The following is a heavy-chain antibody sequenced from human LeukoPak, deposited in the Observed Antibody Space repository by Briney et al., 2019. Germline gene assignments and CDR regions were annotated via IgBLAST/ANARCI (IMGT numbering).Heavy chain of an antibody. V-gene: IGHV1-69*05. CDR2: IIPIFGTA. J-gene: IGHJ5*02. Sequence: SVKVSCKASGGTFSRYAMSWVRQAPGQGLEWMGGIIPIFGTASFAQKFKGRVTLTRDMSTSTDYLELSSLRSEDTAVYYCARDNSVRDEAWWFNPWGQGTLVTVSS. CDR1: GGTFSRYA. D-gene: IGHD5-24*01. CDR3: ARDNSVRDEAWWFNP.